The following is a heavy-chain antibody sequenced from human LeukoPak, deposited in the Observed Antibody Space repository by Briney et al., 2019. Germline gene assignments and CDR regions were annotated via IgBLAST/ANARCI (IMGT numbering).Heavy chain of an antibody. CDR1: GFPFSSYA. D-gene: IGHD2-15*01. Sequence: GGSLRLSCSASGFPFSSYAMHWVCQAPGKGLEYVSAISDSGGSTYYADSVKGRFTISRDNSKNTLYLQMSSLRAEDTAVYFCVRGYSFGPYSMDVWGQGTTVTVSS. V-gene: IGHV3-64D*09. CDR3: VRGYSFGPYSMDV. CDR2: ISDSGGST. J-gene: IGHJ6*02.